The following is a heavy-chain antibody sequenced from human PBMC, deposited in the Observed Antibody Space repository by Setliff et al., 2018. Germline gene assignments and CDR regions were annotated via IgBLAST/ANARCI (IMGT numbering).Heavy chain of an antibody. CDR2: INHSGTT. V-gene: IGHV4-34*01. J-gene: IGHJ4*02. CDR1: GGSFSSFY. Sequence: SETLSLTCAVYGGSFSSFYWSWIRQPPGKGLEWIGEINHSGTTTYNPSLKSRVTISVDTSKNQFSLKVTSVTAADTAVYFCARDNTIVGATDYWGQGTLVTVSS. CDR3: ARDNTIVGATDY. D-gene: IGHD1-26*01.